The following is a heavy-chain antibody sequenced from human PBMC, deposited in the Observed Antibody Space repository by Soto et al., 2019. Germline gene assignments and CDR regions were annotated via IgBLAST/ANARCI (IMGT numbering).Heavy chain of an antibody. CDR1: GGSISSYY. CDR2: IYYSGST. J-gene: IGHJ4*02. D-gene: IGHD2-15*01. V-gene: IGHV4-59*01. Sequence: XGTLSLTCTVSGGSISSYYWSWIRQPPGKGLEWIGYIYYSGSTNYNPSLKSRVTISVDTSKNQFSLKLSSVTAADTAVYYCARLGGQVDYWGQGTLVTVSS. CDR3: ARLGGQVDY.